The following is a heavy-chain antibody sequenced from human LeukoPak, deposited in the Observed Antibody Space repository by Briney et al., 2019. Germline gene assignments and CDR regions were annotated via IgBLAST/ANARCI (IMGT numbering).Heavy chain of an antibody. J-gene: IGHJ4*02. D-gene: IGHD3-10*01. V-gene: IGHV3-7*01. CDR3: AREGISGGIFDY. Sequence: GGSLRLSCAASGFTVSSYWMSWVRQVPGKGLEWVANIKKDGSEKHHVDSVEGRFTVSRDDARNLLFLQMNSLRAGDTAVYYCAREGISGGIFDYWGQGALVAVSS. CDR1: GFTVSSYW. CDR2: IKKDGSEK.